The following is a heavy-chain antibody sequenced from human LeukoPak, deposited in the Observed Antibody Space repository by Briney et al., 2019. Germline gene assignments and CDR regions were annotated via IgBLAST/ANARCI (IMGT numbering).Heavy chain of an antibody. J-gene: IGHJ5*02. V-gene: IGHV1-69*13. CDR3: ARDHSSGWPYNWFDP. CDR1: GYTFTSYG. CDR2: IIPIFGTA. Sequence: SVKVSCKASGYTFTSYGISWVRQAPGQGLEWMGGIIPIFGTANYAQKFQGRVTITADESTSTAYMELSSLRSEDTAVYYCARDHSSGWPYNWFDPWGQGTLVTVSS. D-gene: IGHD6-19*01.